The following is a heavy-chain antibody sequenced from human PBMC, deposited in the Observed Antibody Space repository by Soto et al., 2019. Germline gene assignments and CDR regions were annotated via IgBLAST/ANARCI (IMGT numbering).Heavy chain of an antibody. CDR2: ISAYNGNT. J-gene: IGHJ6*02. V-gene: IGHV1-18*01. CDR3: ARNDYSPYYYYCGMDV. D-gene: IGHD4-4*01. Sequence: QVQLVQSGAEVKKPGASVKVSCKASGYTFTSYGISWVRQAPGQGLEWMGWISAYNGNTNYAQKLQGRVTMTPDTSTSTAYMELRSLRSDDTAVYYCARNDYSPYYYYCGMDVWGQGTTVTVSS. CDR1: GYTFTSYG.